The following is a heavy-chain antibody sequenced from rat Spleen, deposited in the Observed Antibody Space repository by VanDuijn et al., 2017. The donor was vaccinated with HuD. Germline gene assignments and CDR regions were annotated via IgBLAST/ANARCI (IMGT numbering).Heavy chain of an antibody. CDR1: GFTFNNYW. V-gene: IGHV5-31*01. CDR2: ITNTGGGT. J-gene: IGHJ2*01. Sequence: EVQLVESGGGLVQPGRSLKLSCVASGFTFNNYWMTWIRQAPGRGLEWVASITNTGGGTYYPDSVKGRFTISRDNAKSTLYLQMDSLRSEDTATYYCARREYGGFFGYFDYWGQGVMVTVSS. CDR3: ARREYGGFFGYFDY. D-gene: IGHD1-11*01.